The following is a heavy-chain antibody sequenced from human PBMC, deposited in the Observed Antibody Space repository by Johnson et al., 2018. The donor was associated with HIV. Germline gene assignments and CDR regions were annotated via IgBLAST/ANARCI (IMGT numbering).Heavy chain of an antibody. CDR3: AKAPYGSGIRPGAFDI. V-gene: IGHV3-30*02. D-gene: IGHD3-10*01. CDR1: GFTFSSYG. CDR2: IRYDGSNK. J-gene: IGHJ3*02. Sequence: QVQLVESGGGVVQPGGSLRLSCAASGFTFSSYGMHWVRQAPGKGLEWVAFIRYDGSNKYYAGSVKGRFTISRDNSKTTLYLQMNSLRAEDTAVYYCAKAPYGSGIRPGAFDIWGQGTMVTVSS.